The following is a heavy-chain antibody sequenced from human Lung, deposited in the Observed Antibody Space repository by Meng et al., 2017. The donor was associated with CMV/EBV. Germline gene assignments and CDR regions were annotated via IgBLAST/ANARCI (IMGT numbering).Heavy chain of an antibody. CDR3: ARGGGYCSGTSCYNDY. J-gene: IGHJ4*02. CDR1: GGSFSGYY. CDR2: IDHSGST. D-gene: IGHD2-2*02. V-gene: IGHV4-34*01. Sequence: SETXSLXXAVYGGSFSGYYWTWIRQPPRKGLEWIGEIDHSGSTNYNPSLKSRVTTSVDTSKSQFSLRLSSVTAADTAIYYCARGGGYCSGTSCYNDYWGQGMXVTVSS.